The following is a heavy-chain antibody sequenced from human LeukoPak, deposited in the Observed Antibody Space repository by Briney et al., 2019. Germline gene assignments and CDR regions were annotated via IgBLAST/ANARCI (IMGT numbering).Heavy chain of an antibody. V-gene: IGHV1-2*02. D-gene: IGHD1-1*01. CDR3: ARDEGLGTIDP. CDR2: INPNSGGT. J-gene: IGHJ5*02. CDR1: GGTFSSYA. Sequence: ASVKVSCKASGGTFSSYAISWVRQAPGQGLEWMGWINPNSGGTNYAQKFQGRVTMTRDTSISTAYMELSRLRSDDTAVYYCARDEGLGTIDPWGQGTLVTVSS.